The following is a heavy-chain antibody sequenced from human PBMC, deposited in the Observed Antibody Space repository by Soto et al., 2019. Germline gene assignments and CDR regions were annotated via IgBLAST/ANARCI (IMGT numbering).Heavy chain of an antibody. CDR2: INTYNGMT. CDR1: GYTFINYH. CDR3: AKSPRGEMATD. V-gene: IGHV1-18*01. Sequence: QVQLVQSGGEVKKPGASVTVSCKASGYTFINYHITWVRQAPGQGLEWMAWINTYNGMTDYAQKFQGRVTMTRDTSTSTAYMELRNLASDDTALYFCAKSPRGEMATDWGQGTLVTVSS. J-gene: IGHJ4*02. D-gene: IGHD5-12*01.